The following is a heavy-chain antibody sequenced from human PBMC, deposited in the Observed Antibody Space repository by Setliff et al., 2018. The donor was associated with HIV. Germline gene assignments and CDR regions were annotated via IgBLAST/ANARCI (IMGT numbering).Heavy chain of an antibody. D-gene: IGHD3-22*01. V-gene: IGHV4-59*08. J-gene: IGHJ3*02. CDR1: EGYITGYY. CDR3: ARHGHFYDSSSSDAFDI. Sequence: SETLSLTCTVSEGYITGYYWTWIRQPPGRGLEWIGYIFYSGTTKFNPPLKSRAAISVDSSNNQFSLKLRSVTAADTAVYYCARHGHFYDSSSSDAFDIWGHGTMVTVSS. CDR2: IFYSGTT.